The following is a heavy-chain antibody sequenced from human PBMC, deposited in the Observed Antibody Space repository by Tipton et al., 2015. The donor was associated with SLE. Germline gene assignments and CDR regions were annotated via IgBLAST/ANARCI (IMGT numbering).Heavy chain of an antibody. CDR2: IYYSGST. D-gene: IGHD5-12*01. CDR1: GGSISSHD. CDR3: AREGDSGYVSNWFDP. J-gene: IGHJ5*02. V-gene: IGHV4-59*11. Sequence: TLSLTCTVSGGSISSHDWSWIRQPPGKGLEWMGDIYYSGSTNYNPSLKSRVTISVNTSKNQFSLKLSSVTAAVTAVYYCAREGDSGYVSNWFDPWGQGTLVTVSS.